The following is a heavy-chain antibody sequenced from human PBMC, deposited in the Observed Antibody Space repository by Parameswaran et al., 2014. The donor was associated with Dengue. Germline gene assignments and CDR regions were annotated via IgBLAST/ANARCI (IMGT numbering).Heavy chain of an antibody. CDR3: ATEGRAYRDYDDLYYDYYGMDV. J-gene: IGHJ6*02. V-gene: IGHV4-4*08. Sequence: VRQAPGKGLEWIGLIYTSGSTNYNPSLKSRVAISVDTSKNQFSLKLSSVTAADTAVYYCATEGRAYRDYDDLYYDYYGMDVWGQGTTVTVSS. D-gene: IGHD5-12*01. CDR2: IYTSGST.